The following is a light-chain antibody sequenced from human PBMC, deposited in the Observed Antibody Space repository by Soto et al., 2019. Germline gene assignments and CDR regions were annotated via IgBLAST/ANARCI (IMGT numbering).Light chain of an antibody. CDR1: QSVPSN. CDR2: GAS. V-gene: IGKV3-15*01. CDR3: QQYINLWT. J-gene: IGKJ1*01. Sequence: EIVLTQSPGTLSLSPGERATLSCSASQSVPSNWLAWYQQKPGQAPRLLIYGASTRATGFPARFSGSGSGTEFTLTISSLQSEDFAVYYCQQYINLWTFGQGTKVDIK.